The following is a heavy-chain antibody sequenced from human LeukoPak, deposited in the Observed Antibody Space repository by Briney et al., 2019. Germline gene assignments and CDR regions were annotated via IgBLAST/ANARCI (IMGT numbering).Heavy chain of an antibody. D-gene: IGHD5-24*01. CDR2: INPNSGVT. J-gene: IGHJ4*02. CDR3: ASRDGPQGAFDY. CDR1: GDTFTGYH. Sequence: ASVKVSCKASGDTFTGYHIHWVRQAPGQGLEWMGWINPNSGVTNYAQKFQGRVTMTRDTSISTAYMELSRLTSDDTAVYYCASRDGPQGAFDYWGQGTLVTVSS. V-gene: IGHV1-2*02.